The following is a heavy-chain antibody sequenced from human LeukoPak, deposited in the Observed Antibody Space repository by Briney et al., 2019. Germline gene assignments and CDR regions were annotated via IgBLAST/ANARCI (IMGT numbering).Heavy chain of an antibody. D-gene: IGHD6-13*01. Sequence: SETLSLTCTVSGGSISSGGYYWSWIRQHPGKGLEWIGYIYYSGNTYYNPSLKSRVTISIDTSKNQFSLKLNSVTAADTAVYYCARGQSYSRSVDYWGQGTLVTVSS. CDR2: IYYSGNT. CDR3: ARGQSYSRSVDY. CDR1: GGSISSGGYY. J-gene: IGHJ4*02. V-gene: IGHV4-31*03.